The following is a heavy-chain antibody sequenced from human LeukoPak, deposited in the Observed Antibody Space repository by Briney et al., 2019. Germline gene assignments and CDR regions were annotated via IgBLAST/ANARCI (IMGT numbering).Heavy chain of an antibody. J-gene: IGHJ4*02. CDR2: ITGSGGDT. Sequence: PRGSLRLSCAASGFTPNNYAMNWVRQAPGNGPEWLSTITGSGGDTYSADSVKGRLTVSRDNSKNTLYLQLNSLRAEDTAVYYCARQESMAFANWGQGTLVTVSS. CDR1: GFTPNNYA. CDR3: ARQESMAFAN. V-gene: IGHV3-23*01. D-gene: IGHD5-24*01.